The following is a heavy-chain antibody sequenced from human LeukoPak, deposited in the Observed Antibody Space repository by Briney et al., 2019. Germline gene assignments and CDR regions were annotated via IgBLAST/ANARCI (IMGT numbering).Heavy chain of an antibody. D-gene: IGHD3-22*01. Sequence: SETLSLTCTVSGGSINDHFWSWIRLPPAKGLEWLAYIGCSGRTNYNPSLRGRLTVSVDTSKNQFSLNLNSVTAADTAVYYCARHGYDTSLYLAHFDYWGQGAQVTVSS. CDR3: ARHGYDTSLYLAHFDY. CDR1: GGSINDHF. CDR2: IGCSGRT. V-gene: IGHV4-59*08. J-gene: IGHJ4*02.